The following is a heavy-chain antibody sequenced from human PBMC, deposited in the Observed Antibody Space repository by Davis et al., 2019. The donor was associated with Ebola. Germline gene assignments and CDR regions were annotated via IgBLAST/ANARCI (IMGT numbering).Heavy chain of an antibody. CDR3: ARGRGDCWSTTCYIDY. D-gene: IGHD2-2*02. CDR2: SNSDGSST. Sequence: GESLKISCAASGFTFSSYGMHWVRQAPGKGLVWVSRSNSDGSSTTYADSVKGRFTISRDNAKNTPYLQMNSLSAEDTAVYYCARGRGDCWSTTCYIDYWGQGTLVTVSS. J-gene: IGHJ4*02. V-gene: IGHV3-74*01. CDR1: GFTFSSYG.